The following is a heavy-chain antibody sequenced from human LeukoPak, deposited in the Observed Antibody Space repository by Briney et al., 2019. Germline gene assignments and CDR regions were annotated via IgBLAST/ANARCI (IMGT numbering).Heavy chain of an antibody. CDR3: ARDDYGDYEGYFDY. V-gene: IGHV1-18*01. CDR1: GYTFTIYG. D-gene: IGHD4-17*01. CDR2: ISAYNGNT. Sequence: ASVKVSCKASGYTFTIYGISWVRQAPGQGLEWMGWISAYNGNTNYAQKLQGRVTMTTDTSTSTAYMELRSLRSDDTAVYYCARDDYGDYEGYFDYWGQGTLVTVSS. J-gene: IGHJ4*02.